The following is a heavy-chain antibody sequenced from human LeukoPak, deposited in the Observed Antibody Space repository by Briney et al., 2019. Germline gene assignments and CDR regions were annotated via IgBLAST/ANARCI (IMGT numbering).Heavy chain of an antibody. CDR3: ARAEYYGSGSAGMDV. V-gene: IGHV3-30*03. J-gene: IGHJ6*02. Sequence: PGGSLRLSCAASGFIFSSHVMNWVRQAPGKGLEWVAVLSYDGSQKYYGDSVKGRFTISGDKSKNTVYLQMSNLRVDDTAVYYCARAEYYGSGSAGMDVWGQGTTVTVSS. CDR2: LSYDGSQK. D-gene: IGHD3-10*01. CDR1: GFIFSSHV.